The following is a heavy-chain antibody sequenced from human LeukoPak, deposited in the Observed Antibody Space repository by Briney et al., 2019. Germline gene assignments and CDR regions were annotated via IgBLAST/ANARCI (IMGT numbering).Heavy chain of an antibody. D-gene: IGHD1-26*01. V-gene: IGHV4-30-4*08. CDR1: GGSISSGDHY. Sequence: PSETLSLTCTVSGGSISSGDHYWSWIRQPPGKGLEWIGYIYYSGSTYYNPSLKSRVTISVDRPKNQFSLKLSSVTAADTAVYYCARDGTYSGSYYPGLWGQGTLVTVSS. CDR3: ARDGTYSGSYYPGL. J-gene: IGHJ1*01. CDR2: IYYSGST.